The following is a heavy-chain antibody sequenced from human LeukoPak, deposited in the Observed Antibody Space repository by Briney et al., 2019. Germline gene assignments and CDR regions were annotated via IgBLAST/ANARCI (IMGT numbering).Heavy chain of an antibody. V-gene: IGHV3-23*01. CDR3: AKEFYYGSGSYYPLFDY. Sequence: GGSLRLSCAASGFTFSSYAMSWVRQAPGKGLEWVSAISGSGGSTYYADSVKGRFTISRDNSENTLYLQMNSLRAEDTAVYYCAKEFYYGSGSYYPLFDYWGQGTLVTVSS. J-gene: IGHJ4*02. CDR1: GFTFSSYA. D-gene: IGHD3-10*01. CDR2: ISGSGGST.